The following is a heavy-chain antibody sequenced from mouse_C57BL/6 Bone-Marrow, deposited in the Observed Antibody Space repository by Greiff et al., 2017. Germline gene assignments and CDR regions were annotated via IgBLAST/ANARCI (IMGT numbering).Heavy chain of an antibody. D-gene: IGHD2-4*01. V-gene: IGHV1-64*01. Sequence: QVQLQQPGAELVKPGASVKLSCKASGYTFTNYWMHWVKQRPGQGLEWIGMMHPNGGSPDYNEKFKSEATLSVDKSSRTAYMELSSLTSEDSAVYYGGGCYDYGDGSVDYWGQGTSVTVSS. CDR2: MHPNGGSP. CDR1: GYTFTNYW. CDR3: GGCYDYGDGSVDY. J-gene: IGHJ4*01.